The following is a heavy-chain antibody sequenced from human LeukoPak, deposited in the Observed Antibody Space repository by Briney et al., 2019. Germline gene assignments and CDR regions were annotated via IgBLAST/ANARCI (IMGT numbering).Heavy chain of an antibody. CDR3: ARDGSFYDSSGYYHKSPFDY. CDR2: ISYDGSNK. Sequence: GGSLRLSCAASGFTFSTYAMHWVRQAPGKGLEWVAVISYDGSNKYYADSVKGRFTISRDNSKNTLYLQMNSLRAEDTAVYYCARDGSFYDSSGYYHKSPFDYWGQGTLVTVSS. V-gene: IGHV3-30*04. J-gene: IGHJ4*02. D-gene: IGHD3-22*01. CDR1: GFTFSTYA.